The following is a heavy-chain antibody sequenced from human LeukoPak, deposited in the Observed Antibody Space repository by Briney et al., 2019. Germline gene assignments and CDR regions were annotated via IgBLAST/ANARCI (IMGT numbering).Heavy chain of an antibody. D-gene: IGHD1-26*01. CDR2: INHSGST. CDR3: ARGPRQGRYYYYMDV. V-gene: IGHV4-34*01. Sequence: PSETLSLTCAVYGGSFSGYYWSWIRQPPGKGPEWIGEINHSGSTNYNPSLKSRVTISVDTSKNQFSLKLSSVTAADTAVYYCARGPRQGRYYYYMDVWGKGTTVTVSS. J-gene: IGHJ6*03. CDR1: GGSFSGYY.